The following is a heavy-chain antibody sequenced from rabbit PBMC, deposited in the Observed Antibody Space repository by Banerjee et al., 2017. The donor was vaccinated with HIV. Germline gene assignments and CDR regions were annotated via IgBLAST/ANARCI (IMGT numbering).Heavy chain of an antibody. Sequence: QEQLVESGGGLVTLGGSLKLSCKASVIDFSSYGISWVRQAPGKGLEWIAYIYTGDGSTYYASWAKGRFTISKTSSTTVTLQMASLTAADTATYFCARKNRLWGPGTLVSVS. CDR1: VIDFSSYG. J-gene: IGHJ4*01. V-gene: IGHV1S45*01. CDR3: ARKNRL. CDR2: IYTGDGST.